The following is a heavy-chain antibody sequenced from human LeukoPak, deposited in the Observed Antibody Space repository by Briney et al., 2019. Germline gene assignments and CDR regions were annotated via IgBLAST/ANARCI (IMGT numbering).Heavy chain of an antibody. Sequence: SVKVSCKTSGGSFSNYAISWVRQAPGQGLEWMGGTIPLFGKTNYAEEFQGRVTITADESTSTAYMELSSLRSEDTAVYYCASRYCSSTSCYYYGMDVWGQGTTVTVSS. CDR3: ASRYCSSTSCYYYGMDV. D-gene: IGHD2-2*01. CDR1: GGSFSNYA. CDR2: TIPLFGKT. J-gene: IGHJ6*02. V-gene: IGHV1-69*13.